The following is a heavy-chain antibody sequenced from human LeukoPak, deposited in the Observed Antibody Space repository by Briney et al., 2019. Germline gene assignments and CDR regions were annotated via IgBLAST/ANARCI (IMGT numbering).Heavy chain of an antibody. CDR1: GGTFSSYS. V-gene: IGHV1-69*05. Sequence: ASVKVSCKASGGTFSSYSISWVRQAPGQGLEWMGRIIPIFGTANYAQKFQGRVTITTDESTSTAYMELSSLRSEDTAVYYCARDDGLWFGEYRGFDYWGQGTLVTVSS. CDR3: ARDDGLWFGEYRGFDY. CDR2: IIPIFGTA. D-gene: IGHD3-10*01. J-gene: IGHJ4*02.